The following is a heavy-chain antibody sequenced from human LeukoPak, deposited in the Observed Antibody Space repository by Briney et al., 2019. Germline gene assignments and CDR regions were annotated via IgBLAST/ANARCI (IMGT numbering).Heavy chain of an antibody. CDR2: IIPILGLA. D-gene: IGHD6-6*01. V-gene: IGHV1-69*04. Sequence: GASVKVSCKASGGTFSSYAISWARQAPGQGLEWMGRIIPILGLANYAQKFQGRVTITADKSTSTAYMELSSLRSEDTAVYYCARPQGSIAARGSSFDYWGQGTLVTVSS. J-gene: IGHJ4*02. CDR3: ARPQGSIAARGSSFDY. CDR1: GGTFSSYA.